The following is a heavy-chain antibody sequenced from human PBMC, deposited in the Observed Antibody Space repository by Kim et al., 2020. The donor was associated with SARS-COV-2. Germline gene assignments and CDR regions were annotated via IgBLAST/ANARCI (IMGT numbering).Heavy chain of an antibody. D-gene: IGHD3-10*01. CDR2: ISWNSGSI. CDR3: AKGFGASPLFDP. Sequence: GGSLRLSCAASGFTFDDYAMHWVRQAPGKGLEWVSGISWNSGSIGYADSVKGRFTISRDNAKNSLYLQMNSLRAEDTALYYCAKGFGASPLFDPWGQGTLVTVSS. J-gene: IGHJ5*02. CDR1: GFTFDDYA. V-gene: IGHV3-9*01.